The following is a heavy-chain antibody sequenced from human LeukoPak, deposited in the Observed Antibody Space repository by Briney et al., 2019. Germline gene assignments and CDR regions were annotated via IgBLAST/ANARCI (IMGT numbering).Heavy chain of an antibody. CDR2: ISGSGGST. CDR1: GFTFSSYA. Sequence: GGSLRLSCAASGFTFSSYAMSWVRQAPGKGLEWVSAISGSGGSTYYADSVKDRFTISRDNSKNTLYLQMNSLRAEDTAVYYCAKTYSGSKLGGYYFDYWGQGTLVTVSS. D-gene: IGHD1-26*01. V-gene: IGHV3-23*01. J-gene: IGHJ4*02. CDR3: AKTYSGSKLGGYYFDY.